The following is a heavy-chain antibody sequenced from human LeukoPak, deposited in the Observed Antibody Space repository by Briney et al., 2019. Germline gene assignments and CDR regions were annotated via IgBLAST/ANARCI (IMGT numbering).Heavy chain of an antibody. D-gene: IGHD2-15*01. V-gene: IGHV3-20*04. CDR2: INWNGGGK. Sequence: GGSLRLSCAATGFSFKDYGMHWVRQPPGKGLEWVSAINWNGGGKDYADSVMGRFTISRDNSKNSLYLQMNSLRAEDTAVYYCTSRYCSGGSCYYAFDIWGQGTMVTVSS. CDR1: GFSFKDYG. CDR3: TSRYCSGGSCYYAFDI. J-gene: IGHJ3*02.